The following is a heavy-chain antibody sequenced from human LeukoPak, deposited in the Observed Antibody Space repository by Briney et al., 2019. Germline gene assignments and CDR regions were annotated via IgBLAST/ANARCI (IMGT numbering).Heavy chain of an antibody. CDR3: ARSPGEWLPWN. D-gene: IGHD5-12*01. J-gene: IGHJ4*02. V-gene: IGHV4-59*01. CDR2: IYDNGST. CDR1: GRSISSYY. Sequence: PSETLSLTCTVSGRSISSYYWNWIRQPPGKGLEWIGYIYDNGSTSYNPSLKSRVTISVDTSKNQFSLKLRSVTAADTAVYYCARSPGEWLPWNWGQGTLVTVSS.